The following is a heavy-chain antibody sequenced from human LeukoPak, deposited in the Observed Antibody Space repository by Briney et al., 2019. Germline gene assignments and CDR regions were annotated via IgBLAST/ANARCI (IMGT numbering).Heavy chain of an antibody. V-gene: IGHV3-72*01. CDR1: GFTFSDHY. D-gene: IGHD6-19*01. J-gene: IGHJ3*02. CDR2: TRNKANSYTT. CDR3: ARAVGSSGPGAFDI. Sequence: GGSLRLSCAASGFTFSDHYMDWVRQAPGKGLEWVGSTRNKANSYTTEYAASVKGRFTISRDDSKNSLCLQMNSLKTEDTAVYYCARAVGSSGPGAFDIWGQGTMVTVSS.